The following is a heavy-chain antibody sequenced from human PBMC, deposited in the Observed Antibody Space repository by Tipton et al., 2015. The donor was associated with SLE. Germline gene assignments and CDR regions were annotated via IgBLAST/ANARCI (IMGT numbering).Heavy chain of an antibody. D-gene: IGHD2-21*01. J-gene: IGHJ3*02. Sequence: TLSLTCTVSGGSISSYYWSWIRQPPGKGLEWIGYIYTSGRTNYNPSLKSRVTISVDTSKNQFSLKLSSVTAADTAVYYCARAPHIAFAFDIWGQGTMVTVSS. V-gene: IGHV4-4*08. CDR1: GGSISSYY. CDR2: IYTSGRT. CDR3: ARAPHIAFAFDI.